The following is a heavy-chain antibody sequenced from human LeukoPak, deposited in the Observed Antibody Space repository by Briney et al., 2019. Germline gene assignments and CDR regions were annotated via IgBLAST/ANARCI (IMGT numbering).Heavy chain of an antibody. V-gene: IGHV3-43D*03. CDR3: AKDITPQGEEGAFDI. CDR1: GFTFDDYA. J-gene: IGHJ3*02. CDR2: ISWDGGST. Sequence: PGGSLRLSCAASGFTFDDYAMHWVRQAPGKGLEWVSLISWDGGSTYYADSVKGRFTISRDNSKNSLYLQMNSLRAEDTALYYCAKDITPQGEEGAFDIWGQGTMVTVSS. D-gene: IGHD1-14*01.